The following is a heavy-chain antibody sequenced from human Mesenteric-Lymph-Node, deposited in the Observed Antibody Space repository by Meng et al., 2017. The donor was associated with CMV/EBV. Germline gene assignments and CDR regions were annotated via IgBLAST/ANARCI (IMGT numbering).Heavy chain of an antibody. V-gene: IGHV4-34*01. D-gene: IGHD4-23*01. CDR2: INHSGST. Sequence: ARLQHGAAGLLKPSETLSLACAVYGGSFSGYYWSWIRQPPGKGLEWIGEINHSGSTNYNPSLKSRVTISVDTSKNQFSLKLSSVTAADTAVYYCARHQRWLKSEGGFNYWGQGTLVTVSS. J-gene: IGHJ4*02. CDR3: ARHQRWLKSEGGFNY. CDR1: GGSFSGYY.